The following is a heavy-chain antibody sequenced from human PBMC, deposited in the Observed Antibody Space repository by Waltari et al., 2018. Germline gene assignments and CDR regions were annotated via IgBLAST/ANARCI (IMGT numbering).Heavy chain of an antibody. V-gene: IGHV3-9*01. CDR1: GFTFDDYA. Sequence: EVQLVESGGGLVQPGRSLRLSCAAAGFTFDDYAMHWVRQAPGKGLEWVSGISVNSGRRGYADSVKGRFTISRDNAKNSLYLQINSLRAEDTALYYCAKDITGSSWYDPLFDYWGQGTLVTVSS. CDR3: AKDITGSSWYDPLFDY. CDR2: ISVNSGRR. J-gene: IGHJ4*02. D-gene: IGHD6-13*01.